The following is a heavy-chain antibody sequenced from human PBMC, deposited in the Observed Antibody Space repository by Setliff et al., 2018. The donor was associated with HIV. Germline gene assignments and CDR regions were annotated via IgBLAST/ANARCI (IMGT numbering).Heavy chain of an antibody. CDR1: GGSFSGYY. CDR3: ARYDYGDLDY. V-gene: IGHV4-34*01. CDR2: INHSGST. Sequence: LSLTCAVFGGSFSGYYWSWIRQPPGKGLEWIGEINHSGSTDYNPSLKSRVTISVDTSKNQFSLNLSSVTAADTAVYYCARYDYGDLDYWGQGTPVTVSS. D-gene: IGHD4-17*01. J-gene: IGHJ4*02.